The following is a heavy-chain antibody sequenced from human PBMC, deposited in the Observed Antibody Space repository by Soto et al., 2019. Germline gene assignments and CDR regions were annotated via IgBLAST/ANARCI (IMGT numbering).Heavy chain of an antibody. V-gene: IGHV1-69*02. CDR2: LIPILGLA. CDR1: GGTFSNST. D-gene: IGHD5-12*01. J-gene: IGHJ4*02. CDR3: ARFKLGDDY. Sequence: QVQLVQSGAEVRKPGSSVKVSCQASGGTFSNSTVTWVRQAPGQGLEWMGRLIPILGLANYAQKFRGRLTITADKSTTTAYMELRSLRSEDTAIYYCARFKLGDDYWGQGPLVNVSS.